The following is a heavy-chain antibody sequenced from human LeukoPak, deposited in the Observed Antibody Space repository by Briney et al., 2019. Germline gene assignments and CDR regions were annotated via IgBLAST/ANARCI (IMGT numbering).Heavy chain of an antibody. V-gene: IGHV4-38-2*01. CDR2: LYHSDSI. CDR1: GYSISSGYY. J-gene: IGHJ6*03. Sequence: PPETLSLTCAVSGYSISSGYYWIWIRQPPGKGLEWVGSLYHSDSIYYNPSLESRVTMSVDTSKNQFSLKLSFVTAADTAVYYCARQHDSYHYYYVDVWGKGTTVTVPS. D-gene: IGHD6-13*01. CDR3: ARQHDSYHYYYVDV.